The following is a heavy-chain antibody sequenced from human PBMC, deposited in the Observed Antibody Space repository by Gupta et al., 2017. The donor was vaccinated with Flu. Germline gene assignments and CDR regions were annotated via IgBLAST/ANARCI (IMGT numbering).Heavy chain of an antibody. CDR2: VYYDGSA. J-gene: IGHJ4*02. Sequence: QLQLQESGPGLVKASETLSLTCTVPGGSISSSKYFWGWIRQPPGMGLEWIASVYYDGSAYYNPSLKSRVTISADTSKSQLSLKVNSVTAADTAVYYCARHGEWNFYFDYWGQGILGTVSS. CDR3: ARHGEWNFYFDY. D-gene: IGHD3-3*01. CDR1: GGSISSSKYF. V-gene: IGHV4-39*01.